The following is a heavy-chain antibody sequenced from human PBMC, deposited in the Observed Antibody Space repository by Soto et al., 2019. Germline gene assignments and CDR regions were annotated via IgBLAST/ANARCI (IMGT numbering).Heavy chain of an antibody. CDR1: GGTFSTSA. CDR2: IMPVFRTP. V-gene: IGHV1-69*12. D-gene: IGHD1-1*01. CDR3: ARDKDRLQLGGNYYYILDV. Sequence: QVQLVQSGAEVKKPGSSVKVSCKASGGTFSTSAISWVRQAPGQGLEWVGGIMPVFRTPDYAQKFQGRVIITADESTTTAYLELTSLRADDTAVYYCARDKDRLQLGGNYYYILDVWGQGTAITVSS. J-gene: IGHJ6*02.